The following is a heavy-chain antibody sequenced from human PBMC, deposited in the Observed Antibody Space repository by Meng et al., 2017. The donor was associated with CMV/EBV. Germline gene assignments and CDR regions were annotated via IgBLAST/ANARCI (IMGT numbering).Heavy chain of an antibody. Sequence: SETLSLTCTVSGGSVDSRNYYWSWIRQPPGKGLEWIGYIYYSGSTKCNPSLKSRVTISLDTSKNQFSLQLSSVTAADTAVYYCVREELGNWFDPWGQGSLVTVSS. CDR2: IYYSGST. CDR3: VREELGNWFDP. J-gene: IGHJ5*02. V-gene: IGHV4-61*01. CDR1: GGSVDSRNYY. D-gene: IGHD3-16*01.